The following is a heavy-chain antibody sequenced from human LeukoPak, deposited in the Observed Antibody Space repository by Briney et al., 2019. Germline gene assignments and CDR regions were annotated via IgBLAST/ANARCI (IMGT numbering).Heavy chain of an antibody. V-gene: IGHV1-46*01. J-gene: IGHJ4*02. CDR1: GYTFTSNY. CDR2: IYPRDGST. Sequence: ASVKVSCKASGYTFTSNYIHWVRQAPGQGLEWMGIIYPRDGSTSYAQKFQGRVTVTRDTSTSTVHMELSGLRSEDTAVYYCARDQEGFDYWGQGTLVTVSS. CDR3: ARDQEGFDY.